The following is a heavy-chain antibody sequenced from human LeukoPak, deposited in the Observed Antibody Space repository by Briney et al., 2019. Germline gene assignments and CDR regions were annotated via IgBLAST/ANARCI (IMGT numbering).Heavy chain of an antibody. CDR1: GFTFSSYA. V-gene: IGHV3-30-3*01. CDR3: AKDGISMAYFYYMDV. D-gene: IGHD1-26*01. Sequence: GGSLRLSCAASGFTFSSYAMHWVRQAPGKGLEWVAVISYDGSNKYYADSVKGRFTISRDNSKNTLYLQMNSLRAEDTAVYYCAKDGISMAYFYYMDVWGKGTTVTVSS. J-gene: IGHJ6*03. CDR2: ISYDGSNK.